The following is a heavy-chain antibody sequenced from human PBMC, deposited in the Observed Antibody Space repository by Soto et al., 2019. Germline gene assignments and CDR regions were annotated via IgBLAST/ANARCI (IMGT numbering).Heavy chain of an antibody. V-gene: IGHV1-3*01. CDR1: GYTFTSYA. CDR2: INAGNGNT. J-gene: IGHJ6*02. CDR3: ARARITLDGMDV. D-gene: IGHD3-3*01. Sequence: ASVKVSCKASGYTFTSYAMHWVRQAPGQRLEWMGWINAGNGNTKYSQKFLGRATITRDKSASTAYMELSSLGSEDTAGYYCARARITLDGMDVWGQGTTVTVSS.